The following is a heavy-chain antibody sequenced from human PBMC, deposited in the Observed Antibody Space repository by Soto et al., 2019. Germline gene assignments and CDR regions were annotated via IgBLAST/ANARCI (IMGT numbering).Heavy chain of an antibody. V-gene: IGHV1-46*04. CDR2: VNPSVGST. J-gene: IGHJ1*01. CDR3: ARVENCRNVVCFPEFFQR. D-gene: IGHD1-1*01. Sequence: QVQLVQSGAEVKKPGASVKVSCKASGYIFTAYSMYWVRQAPGQGLEWMGVVNPSVGSTNYAQKLRGRISLTRDTSSSAVYIDLSSLTSDDTAVYYCARVENCRNVVCFPEFFQRWGQGVLVTSSS. CDR1: GYIFTAYS.